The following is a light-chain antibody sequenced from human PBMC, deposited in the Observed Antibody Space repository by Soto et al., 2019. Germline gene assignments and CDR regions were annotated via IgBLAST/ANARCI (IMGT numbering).Light chain of an antibody. Sequence: DTHMTQSPSTLSASVGDRVTITCRASQSVNSWLAWYQQKPGKAPKLLIYKASTLQSGVPSRFSGSGSGTEFTLTISSLQADDFGTYYCQQYNSYSRTFGQGTKVDIK. CDR2: KAS. CDR1: QSVNSW. J-gene: IGKJ1*01. CDR3: QQYNSYSRT. V-gene: IGKV1-5*03.